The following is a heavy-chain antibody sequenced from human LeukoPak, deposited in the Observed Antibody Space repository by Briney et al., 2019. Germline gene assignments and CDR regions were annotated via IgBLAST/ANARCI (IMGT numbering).Heavy chain of an antibody. D-gene: IGHD5-18*01. V-gene: IGHV3-21*01. CDR1: GFTFSSYS. Sequence: GGSLRLSCAASGFTFSSYSMNWVRQAPGKGLEWVSSISSSSSYIYYADSVKGRFTISRDNAKNSLYLQMNSLRAEDTAVYYCARSWVQLWYDAFAIWGQGTMVTVSS. CDR2: ISSSSSYI. CDR3: ARSWVQLWYDAFAI. J-gene: IGHJ3*02.